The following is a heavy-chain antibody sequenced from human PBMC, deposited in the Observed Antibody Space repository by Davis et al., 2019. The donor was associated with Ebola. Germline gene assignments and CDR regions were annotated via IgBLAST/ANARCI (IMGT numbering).Heavy chain of an antibody. CDR3: ARRAADCSSTSCYLYFDY. V-gene: IGHV4-59*08. Sequence: SETLSLTCTVSGGSISSYYWSWIRQPPGKGLEWIGYIYYSGSTNYNPSLKSRVTISVDTSKNQFSLKLSSVTAADTAVYYCARRAADCSSTSCYLYFDYWGQGTLVTVSS. J-gene: IGHJ4*02. CDR1: GGSISSYY. D-gene: IGHD2-2*01. CDR2: IYYSGST.